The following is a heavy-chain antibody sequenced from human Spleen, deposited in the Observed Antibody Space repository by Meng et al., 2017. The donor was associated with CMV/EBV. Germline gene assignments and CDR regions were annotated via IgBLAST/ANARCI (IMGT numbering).Heavy chain of an antibody. CDR3: ARDHLEVRGAAFDY. D-gene: IGHD3-10*01. J-gene: IGHJ4*02. Sequence: SGFSFNDYSMTWVRQAPGKGLEGVAPISSGRSYIYYSDSAKGRFTISRDNAKNSVFLQMDSLRAEDTAIYFCARDHLEVRGAAFDYWGQGTLVTVSS. V-gene: IGHV3-21*06. CDR1: GFSFNDYS. CDR2: ISSGRSYI.